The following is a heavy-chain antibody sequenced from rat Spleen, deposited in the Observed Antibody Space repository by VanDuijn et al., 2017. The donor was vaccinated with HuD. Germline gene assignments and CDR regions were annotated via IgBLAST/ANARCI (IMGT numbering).Heavy chain of an antibody. CDR2: IWAGGGI. Sequence: QVQLKESGPGLVQPSQTLSLSCTVSGFSLTTYHVSWVRQPPGKSLVWMGTIWAGGGINYNSAVQSRLSISRDTSKSQLFLKVTSLQPEDTGTYYCARHAYGGYEAFDYWGQGVMVTVSS. CDR3: ARHAYGGYEAFDY. CDR1: GFSLTTYH. J-gene: IGHJ2*01. V-gene: IGHV2-72*01. D-gene: IGHD1-11*01.